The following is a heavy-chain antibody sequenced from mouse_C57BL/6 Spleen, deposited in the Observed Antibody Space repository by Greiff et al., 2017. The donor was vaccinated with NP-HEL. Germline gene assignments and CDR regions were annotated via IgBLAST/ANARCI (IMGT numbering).Heavy chain of an antibody. V-gene: IGHV1-53*01. CDR2: INPSNGGT. CDR3: ARGRSTTVVAFDY. CDR1: GYTFTSYW. D-gene: IGHD1-1*01. J-gene: IGHJ2*01. Sequence: QDQLQQPGTELVKPGASVKLSCKASGYTFTSYWMHWVKQRPGQGLEWIGNINPSNGGTNYNEKFKSKATLTVDKSSSTAYMQLSSLTSEDSAVYYCARGRSTTVVAFDYWGQGTTLTVSS.